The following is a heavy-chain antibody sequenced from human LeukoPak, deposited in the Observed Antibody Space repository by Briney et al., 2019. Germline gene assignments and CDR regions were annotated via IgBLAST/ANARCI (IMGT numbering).Heavy chain of an antibody. V-gene: IGHV1-18*01. Sequence: ASVKVSCKTSGYTFSNYGISWVRQAPGQGLEWMGWITAYNGNRLYAQRFQGRITLTTDTSTSTSYMELRSLEYDDTAIYYCARDNDRVVDHWGQGTLVTVSS. CDR3: ARDNDRVVDH. J-gene: IGHJ4*01. CDR1: GYTFSNYG. CDR2: ITAYNGNR. D-gene: IGHD1-1*01.